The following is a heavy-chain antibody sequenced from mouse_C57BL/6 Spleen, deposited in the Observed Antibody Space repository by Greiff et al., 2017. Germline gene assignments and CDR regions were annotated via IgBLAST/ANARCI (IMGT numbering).Heavy chain of an antibody. J-gene: IGHJ3*01. CDR1: GFSLTSYG. D-gene: IGHD4-1*01. CDR2: IWSGGST. Sequence: QVQLKESGPGLVQPSQSLSITCTVSGFSLTSYGVHWVRQSPGKGLEWLGVIWSGGSTDYNAAFISGLSISKDNSKSQVFFKMNSLQADDTAIYYCAPQDWDGFAYWGQGTLVTVSA. V-gene: IGHV2-2*01. CDR3: APQDWDGFAY.